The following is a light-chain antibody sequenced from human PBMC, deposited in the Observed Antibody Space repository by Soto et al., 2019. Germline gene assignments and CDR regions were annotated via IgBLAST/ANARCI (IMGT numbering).Light chain of an antibody. CDR2: DAS. CDR3: QQYSSSST. Sequence: DIQMTQSPSSLSASVGDRVTITSRASQSLSQYLAWYQQKPGKAPKLLIYDASTLEGGIPSRFSGIGSGTKFALTISSLQPADFATYYCQQYSSSSTFGQGTKLGIK. CDR1: QSLSQY. J-gene: IGKJ2*01. V-gene: IGKV1-5*01.